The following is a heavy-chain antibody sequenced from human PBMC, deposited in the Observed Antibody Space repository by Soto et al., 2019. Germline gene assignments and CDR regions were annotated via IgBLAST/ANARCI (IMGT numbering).Heavy chain of an antibody. CDR3: AKDLQYGMDV. V-gene: IGHV3-23*01. Sequence: EVQLLESGGGLVQPGGSLRLSCAASGFTLNNYAVSWLRQGPGKGLEWVSAISGSGSRTYYADAVKGRFTISRDNSKNMVYLQVNSLRVDDTAIYYCAKDLQYGMDVWGQGTMFTVSS. CDR1: GFTLNNYA. D-gene: IGHD1-1*01. CDR2: ISGSGSRT. J-gene: IGHJ6*02.